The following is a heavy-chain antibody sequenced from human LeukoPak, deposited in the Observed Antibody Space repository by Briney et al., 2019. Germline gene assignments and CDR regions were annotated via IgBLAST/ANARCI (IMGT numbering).Heavy chain of an antibody. CDR1: GFTFSWYW. J-gene: IGHJ4*02. CDR2: IKQDGSEK. V-gene: IGHV3-7*01. D-gene: IGHD4-23*01. Sequence: PGGSLRLSCAASGFTFSWYWMSWVRQAPGKGLEWVANIKQDGSEKYYVDSVKGRFTISRDNAKNSLYLQMNSLRAEDTAVYYCARRAVTTGVLNYFDYWGQGTLVTVSS. CDR3: ARRAVTTGVLNYFDY.